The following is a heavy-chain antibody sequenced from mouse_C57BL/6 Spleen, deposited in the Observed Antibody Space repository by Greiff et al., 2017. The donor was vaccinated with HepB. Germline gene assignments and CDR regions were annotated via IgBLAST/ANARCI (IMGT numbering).Heavy chain of an antibody. D-gene: IGHD2-5*01. CDR3: ARAYYSNYEDYAMDY. Sequence: EVQLQQSGPELVKPGASVKIPCKASGYTFTDYNMDWVKQSHGKSLEWIGDINPNNGGTIYNQKFKGKATLTVDKSSSTAYMELRSLTSEDTAVYYCARAYYSNYEDYAMDYWGQGTSVTVSS. CDR2: INPNNGGT. J-gene: IGHJ4*01. V-gene: IGHV1-18*01. CDR1: GYTFTDYN.